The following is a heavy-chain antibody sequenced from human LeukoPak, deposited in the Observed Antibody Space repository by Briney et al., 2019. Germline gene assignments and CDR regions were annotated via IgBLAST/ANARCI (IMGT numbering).Heavy chain of an antibody. CDR3: ARDSYCSSASCRAHTSWFDP. V-gene: IGHV3-7*01. J-gene: IGHJ5*02. D-gene: IGHD2-2*01. CDR2: ITQDGSEK. Sequence: GGSLRLSCAASGFTFDTYWMSWVRQAPGKGLEWVANITQDGSEKFYVDSVKGRFTISRDNAENSLYLQMNSLRAEDTAVYYCARDSYCSSASCRAHTSWFDPWGQGTLVTVSS. CDR1: GFTFDTYW.